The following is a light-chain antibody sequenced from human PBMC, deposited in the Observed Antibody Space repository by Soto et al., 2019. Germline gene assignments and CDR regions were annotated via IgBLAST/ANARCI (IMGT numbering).Light chain of an antibody. Sequence: DIQMTQSPSSLSASVGDRVTITCRASQSISNYLNWYQQKPGKAPNLLIYAASSLQSGVPSRFSGSGSGAHFTLTISSLQPEDFATYYCQQSHIIPWTFGQGTKVDI. CDR1: QSISNY. J-gene: IGKJ1*01. CDR3: QQSHIIPWT. CDR2: AAS. V-gene: IGKV1-39*01.